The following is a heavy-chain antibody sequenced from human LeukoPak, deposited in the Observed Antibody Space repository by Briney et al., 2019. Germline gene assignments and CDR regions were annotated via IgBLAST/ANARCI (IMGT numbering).Heavy chain of an antibody. CDR2: IYSGGST. D-gene: IGHD3-10*01. CDR3: AREPGSLPFYYGSDMAPSDY. CDR1: GFTVSSNY. J-gene: IGHJ4*02. V-gene: IGHV3-53*01. Sequence: GGSLRLSCAASGFTVSSNYMSWVRQAPGKGLEWVSVIYSGGSTYYADSVKGRFTISRDNSKNTLYLQMNSLRAEDTAVYYCAREPGSLPFYYGSDMAPSDYWGQGTLVTVSS.